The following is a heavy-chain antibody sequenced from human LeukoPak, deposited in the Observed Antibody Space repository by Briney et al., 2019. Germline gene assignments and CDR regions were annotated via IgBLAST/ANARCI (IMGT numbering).Heavy chain of an antibody. J-gene: IGHJ4*02. CDR3: ARVIPAAKKYYYDSSGYYDDY. CDR2: INPNSGGT. D-gene: IGHD3-22*01. V-gene: IGHV1-2*02. CDR1: GYTFTGYY. Sequence: ASVKVSCKASGYTFTGYYMHWVRQAPGQGLEWMGWINPNSGGTNYAQKFQGRVTMTRDTSISTAYMELSRLRSDDTAVYYCARVIPAAKKYYYDSSGYYDDYWGQGTLVTVSS.